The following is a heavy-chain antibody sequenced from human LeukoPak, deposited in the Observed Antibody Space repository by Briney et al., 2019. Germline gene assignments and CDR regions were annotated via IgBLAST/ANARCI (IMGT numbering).Heavy chain of an antibody. J-gene: IGHJ6*02. CDR1: GFTFSSYW. V-gene: IGHV3-7*03. CDR3: ARDLDVELPSDYDFWSGYYRHYYGMDV. D-gene: IGHD3-3*01. Sequence: PGGSLRLSCAASGFTFSSYWMSWVRQAPGKGLEWVANIKQDGSEKYYVDSVKGRFTISRDNAKNSLYLQMNSLRAEDTAVYYCARDLDVELPSDYDFWSGYYRHYYGMDVWGQGTTVTVSS. CDR2: IKQDGSEK.